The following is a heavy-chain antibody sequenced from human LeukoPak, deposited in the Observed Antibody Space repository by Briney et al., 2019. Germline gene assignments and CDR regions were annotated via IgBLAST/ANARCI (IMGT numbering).Heavy chain of an antibody. V-gene: IGHV3-23*01. CDR3: SRPPGYYDSSENFQH. J-gene: IGHJ1*01. D-gene: IGHD3-22*01. CDR2: ISGSGDNT. Sequence: GGSLRLSCAASGFTFSSYAMSWVRQAPGKGLEWVSAISGSGDNTYYADSVKGRFTISRDNSKNTLYLQMNSLRAEDTAVYYCSRPPGYYDSSENFQHWGQGTLVTVSS. CDR1: GFTFSSYA.